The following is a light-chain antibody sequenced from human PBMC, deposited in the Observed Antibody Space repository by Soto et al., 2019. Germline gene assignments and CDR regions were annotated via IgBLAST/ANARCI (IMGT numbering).Light chain of an antibody. CDR1: QSISNY. Sequence: IQMMQSPSSLSASVGDRVTITCRASQSISNYLNWYQQKPGKAPKLLIYAASTLPNGVPSRFSGRGSGTEFTLTINSLQPEDSATYYCQQSHSFPLTFGGGTKVDIK. V-gene: IGKV1-39*01. J-gene: IGKJ4*01. CDR2: AAS. CDR3: QQSHSFPLT.